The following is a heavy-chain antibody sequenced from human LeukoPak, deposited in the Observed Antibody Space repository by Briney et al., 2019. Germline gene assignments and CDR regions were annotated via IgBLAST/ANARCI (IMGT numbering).Heavy chain of an antibody. CDR3: AKDWGYSGYDPYWDY. J-gene: IGHJ4*02. Sequence: GGSLRLSCAASGFTFSSYAMSWVRQAPGKGLEWVSAISGSGGSTYYADSVKGRFTTSRDNSKNTLYLQMNSLRAEDTAVYYCAKDWGYSGYDPYWDYWGQGTLVTVSS. CDR2: ISGSGGST. V-gene: IGHV3-23*01. D-gene: IGHD5-12*01. CDR1: GFTFSSYA.